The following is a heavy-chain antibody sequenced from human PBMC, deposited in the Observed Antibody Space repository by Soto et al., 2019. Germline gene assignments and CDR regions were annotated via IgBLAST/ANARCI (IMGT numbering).Heavy chain of an antibody. CDR2: IHTGGST. V-gene: IGHV3-53*03. J-gene: IGHJ4*02. CDR1: GFSVGGNP. Sequence: VKLVESGGGLMQPGGSLRLSCAASGFSVGGNPMTWVRQPPGKGLEWVASIHTGGSTFYADSVKGRFTISRDNSKNTLYLQMSSLSVVDTAIYFCARGVNDDSWGQGTLVTVSS. CDR3: ARGVNDDS. D-gene: IGHD1-1*01.